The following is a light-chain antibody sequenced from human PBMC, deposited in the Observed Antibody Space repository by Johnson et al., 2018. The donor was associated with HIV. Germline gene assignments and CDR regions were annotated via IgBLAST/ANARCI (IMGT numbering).Light chain of an antibody. CDR1: SSTIGNNY. J-gene: IGLJ1*01. CDR2: KND. Sequence: QSMLTQPPSVSAAPGQRVTISCCGSSSTIGNNYVSWYQLLPGTAPKLLIYKNDKRPSGIPDRFSGSKSGTSATLGITGLQTGDEADYYCGTWDTSLTAGGVFGTGTKVTVL. V-gene: IGLV1-51*02. CDR3: GTWDTSLTAGGV.